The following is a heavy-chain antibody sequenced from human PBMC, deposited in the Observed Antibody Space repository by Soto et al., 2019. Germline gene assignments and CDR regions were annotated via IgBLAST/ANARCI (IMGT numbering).Heavy chain of an antibody. CDR2: INPNGGST. CDR1: GYSFTSQY. D-gene: IGHD6-25*01. CDR3: GREQGLRPGGGGTEPLDI. V-gene: IGHV1-46*03. Sequence: QVQLVQSGAEVKKPGASVKISCEASGYSFTSQYVHWVRQAPGQGLEWMGIINPNGGSTTYAQKFQGRTPQTRDTSRRTIHRGVSSLTSGDTAVYYCGREQGLRPGGGGTEPLDIWGQGTMVTVAS. J-gene: IGHJ3*02.